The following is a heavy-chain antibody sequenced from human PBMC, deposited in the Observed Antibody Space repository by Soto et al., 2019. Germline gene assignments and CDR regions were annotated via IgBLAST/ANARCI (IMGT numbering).Heavy chain of an antibody. V-gene: IGHV4-39*01. CDR2: VYHNGRT. Sequence: QLQLQESGPELVKPSETLSLTCTVSGGSIMRTNFYWGWIRQPPGKGLEWVGSVYHNGRTYYNPSLKSRVTISIDTSKNQFFLKLTSVTATDTAVYYCASEDKLLFVGISWGQGTLVTVSS. J-gene: IGHJ5*02. CDR1: GGSIMRTNFY. D-gene: IGHD3-22*01. CDR3: ASEDKLLFVGIS.